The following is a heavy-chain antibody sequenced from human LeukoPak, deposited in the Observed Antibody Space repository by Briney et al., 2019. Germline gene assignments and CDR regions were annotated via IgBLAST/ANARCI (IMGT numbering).Heavy chain of an antibody. V-gene: IGHV1-8*01. D-gene: IGHD2-2*01. J-gene: IGHJ4*02. CDR1: GYTFTSYD. CDR3: ARVPKYCSSTSCYLDY. Sequence: ASVKVSCKASGYTFTSYDINWVRQATGQGLEWMGWMNPNSGNTGYAQKFQGRVTMTRNTSISTAYMELSSLRSEDTAVYYCARVPKYCSSTSCYLDYWGQGTLVTVSS. CDR2: MNPNSGNT.